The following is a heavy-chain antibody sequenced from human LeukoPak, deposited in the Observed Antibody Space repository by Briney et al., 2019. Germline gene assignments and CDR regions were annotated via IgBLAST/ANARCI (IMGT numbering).Heavy chain of an antibody. J-gene: IGHJ4*02. CDR3: AKDSYSSSAVTFDH. CDR2: IRGSGGNT. V-gene: IGHV3-23*01. D-gene: IGHD6-6*01. Sequence: GGSLRLSCSASGFTFSSYAMSWVRQAPGKGLEWVSAIRGSGGNTYYADSVKGRFTISRDNSKNTLYLQMNSLRAEDPAVYYCAKDSYSSSAVTFDHWGQGTLVTVSS. CDR1: GFTFSSYA.